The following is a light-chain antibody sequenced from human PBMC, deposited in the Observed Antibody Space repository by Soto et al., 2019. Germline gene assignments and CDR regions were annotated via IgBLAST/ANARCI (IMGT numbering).Light chain of an antibody. Sequence: QSALTQPRSVSGSPGQSVTISCTGTSSDVGGYNYVSWYQQHPGKAPKVMIYDVSKRPSGVPDRSSASKSGNTASLTISGLQAEDEADYYCCSHAGSYTYVFGTGTKLTVL. CDR3: CSHAGSYTYV. J-gene: IGLJ1*01. CDR1: SSDVGGYNY. V-gene: IGLV2-11*01. CDR2: DVS.